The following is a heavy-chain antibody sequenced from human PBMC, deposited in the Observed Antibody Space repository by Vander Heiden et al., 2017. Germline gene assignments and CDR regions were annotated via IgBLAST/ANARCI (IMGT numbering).Heavy chain of an antibody. J-gene: IGHJ4*02. CDR1: GFTFSSYA. D-gene: IGHD6-13*01. Sequence: QVQLVASGGGVVQPGRSLRLSCAASGFTFSSYAMHWVRQAPGKGLEWVAVISYDGSNKYYADSVKGRFTISRDNSKNTLYLQMNSLRAEDTAVYYCARDGDIAAAAYGFDYWGQGTLVTVSS. CDR2: ISYDGSNK. CDR3: ARDGDIAAAAYGFDY. V-gene: IGHV3-30-3*01.